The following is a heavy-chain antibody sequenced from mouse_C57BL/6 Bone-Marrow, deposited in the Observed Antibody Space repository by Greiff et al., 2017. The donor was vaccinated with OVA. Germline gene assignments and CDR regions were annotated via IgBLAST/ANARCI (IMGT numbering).Heavy chain of an antibody. CDR1: GYTFTDYY. V-gene: IGHV1-75*01. CDR2: IFPGSGST. CDR3: APQTAQATWNYAMDY. Sequence: QVQLQQSGPELVKPGASVKISCKASGYTFTDYYINWVKQRPGQGLEWIGWIFPGSGSTSYNEKFKGKATLTVDKSSSTAYLLLSSLTSDDSAVYFCAPQTAQATWNYAMDYWGQGTSVTVSS. J-gene: IGHJ4*01. D-gene: IGHD3-2*02.